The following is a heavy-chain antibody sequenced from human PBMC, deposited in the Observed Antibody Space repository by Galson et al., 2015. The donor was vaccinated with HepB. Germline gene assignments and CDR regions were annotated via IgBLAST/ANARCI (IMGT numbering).Heavy chain of an antibody. CDR2: MNPNSGNT. V-gene: IGHV1-8*01. CDR1: GYTFTSYD. CDR3: ARIAHSSGYPNAPDY. J-gene: IGHJ4*02. D-gene: IGHD3-22*01. Sequence: SVKVSCKASGYTFTSYDINWVRQATGQGLEWMGWMNPNSGNTGYAQKFQGGVTMTRNTSISTAYMGLSSLRSEDTAVYYCARIAHSSGYPNAPDYWGQGTLVTVSS.